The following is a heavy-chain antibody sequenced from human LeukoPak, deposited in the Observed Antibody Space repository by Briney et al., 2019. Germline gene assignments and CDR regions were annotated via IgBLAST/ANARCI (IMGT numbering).Heavy chain of an antibody. CDR2: IYYSGST. Sequence: SETLSLTCTVSGGSISSSDYYWGWIRQPPGKGLEWIGSIYYSGSTSYNPSLKSRVTISVDTSKNQFSLKLSSVTAADTAVYYCARVQPEGYCSSTSCPRETAFDIWGQGTMVTVSS. D-gene: IGHD2-2*01. J-gene: IGHJ3*02. V-gene: IGHV4-39*07. CDR3: ARVQPEGYCSSTSCPRETAFDI. CDR1: GGSISSSDYY.